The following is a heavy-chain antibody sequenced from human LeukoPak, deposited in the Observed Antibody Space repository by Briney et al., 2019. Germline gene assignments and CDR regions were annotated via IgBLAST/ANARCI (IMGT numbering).Heavy chain of an antibody. CDR1: EFTFSSYT. CDR2: ISSSSSYI. D-gene: IGHD3-16*01. V-gene: IGHV3-21*06. CDR3: ARELPRIGGQTDASDI. Sequence: GGSLRLSCAASEFTFSSYTMNWVRQAPGKGLEWVSSISSSSSYIYYADSVKGRFTISRDNAKNTLYLQMNSLRAEDTAVYYCARELPRIGGQTDASDIWGQGTMVTVS. J-gene: IGHJ3*02.